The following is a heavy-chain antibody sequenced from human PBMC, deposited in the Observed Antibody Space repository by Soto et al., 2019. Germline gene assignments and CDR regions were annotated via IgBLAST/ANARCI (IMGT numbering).Heavy chain of an antibody. CDR2: INPNSGGT. Sequence: ASVNVCCKASGYTFTGYYMHWVRQAPGQGLEWMGWINPNSGGTNYAQKFQGRVTMTRDTSISTAYMELSRLRSDDTAVYYCARDRIVVAIYHYYYYGMDVWGQGTTVTVSS. D-gene: IGHD5-12*01. CDR1: GYTFTGYY. J-gene: IGHJ6*02. V-gene: IGHV1-2*02. CDR3: ARDRIVVAIYHYYYYGMDV.